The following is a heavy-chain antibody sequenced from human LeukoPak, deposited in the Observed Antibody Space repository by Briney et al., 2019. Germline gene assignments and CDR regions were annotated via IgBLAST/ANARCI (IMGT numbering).Heavy chain of an antibody. CDR3: AKAPTKYDSSGYWGFDY. CDR1: GSTFDDYA. J-gene: IGHJ4*02. V-gene: IGHV3-9*01. D-gene: IGHD3-22*01. CDR2: ISWTSGSI. Sequence: GGSLRLSCAASGSTFDDYAMHWVRQAPGKGLEWVSGISWTSGSIDYADSVKGRFTISRDNAKNSLYLQMNSLRAEDTALYYCAKAPTKYDSSGYWGFDYWGQGTLVTVSS.